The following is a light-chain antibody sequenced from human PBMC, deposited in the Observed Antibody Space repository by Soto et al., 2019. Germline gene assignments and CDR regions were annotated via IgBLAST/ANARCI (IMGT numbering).Light chain of an antibody. CDR3: SSYTSSSTTV. J-gene: IGLJ1*01. CDR1: SSDVGGYNY. Sequence: QSVLTQPASVSGSPGQSITISCTGTSSDVGGYNYVSWYQQHPGKAPKLMIYDVSNRPSGVSNRFSGPKSGNTASLTISGPQAEDEADYYCSSYTSSSTTVFGTGTKVTVL. CDR2: DVS. V-gene: IGLV2-14*01.